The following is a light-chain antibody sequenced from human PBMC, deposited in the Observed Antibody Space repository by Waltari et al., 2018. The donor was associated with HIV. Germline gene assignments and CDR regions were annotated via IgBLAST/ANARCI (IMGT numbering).Light chain of an antibody. J-gene: IGLJ2*01. CDR1: SSDIGYFNY. Sequence: QSALTQPASVSGSPGQSITISCTGTSSDIGYFNYVSWYQQHPGRAPKLMIYEVGNRPSGVSNRVSGSKSDNTASRTVSGLQPEDEADYYCSSYTSSGTLVFGGGTRLTVL. CDR3: SSYTSSGTLV. V-gene: IGLV2-14*01. CDR2: EVG.